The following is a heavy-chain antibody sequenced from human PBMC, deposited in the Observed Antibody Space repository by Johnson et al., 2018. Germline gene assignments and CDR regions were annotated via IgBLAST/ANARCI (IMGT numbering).Heavy chain of an antibody. D-gene: IGHD6-13*01. CDR1: GFTFSRYA. CDR3: ASAAAPHYYYYYMDV. V-gene: IGHV3-30-3*01. Sequence: QVQLVQSGGGVVQPGRSRRLSCAASGFTFSRYAMHWVRQAPGKGLEWVAVISYDGSNKYFADSVKGRFTISRANSKNTLYLQMNSLRPEDTAVYYCASAAAPHYYYYYMDVWGKGTAVTVSS. J-gene: IGHJ6*03. CDR2: ISYDGSNK.